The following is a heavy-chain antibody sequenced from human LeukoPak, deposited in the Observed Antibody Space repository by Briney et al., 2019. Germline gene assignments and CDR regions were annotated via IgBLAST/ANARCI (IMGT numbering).Heavy chain of an antibody. V-gene: IGHV1-8*01. Sequence: ASVKVSCKASGYTFTSYDINWVRQATGQGLEWMRWMNPNSGNTGYAQKFQGRVTMTRNTSISTAYMELSSLRSEDTAVYYCARRVATVTHYYYYYMDVWGKGTTVTVSS. CDR3: ARRVATVTHYYYYYMDV. CDR1: GYTFTSYD. J-gene: IGHJ6*03. CDR2: MNPNSGNT. D-gene: IGHD4-11*01.